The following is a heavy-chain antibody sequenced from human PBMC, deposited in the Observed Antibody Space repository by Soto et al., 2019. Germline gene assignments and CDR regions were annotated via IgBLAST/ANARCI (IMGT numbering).Heavy chain of an antibody. CDR2: ITTSGGKT. CDR3: AGRYCTNGVCYTNYYYYIDV. J-gene: IGHJ6*03. Sequence: GSLRLSCAASGITFSNSWMSWVRQAPGRGLEWVSNITTSGGKTHYADSVQGRFTISRDNSKNTLYLQMNSLRAEDTAVYYCAGRYCTNGVCYTNYYYYIDVWGKGTTVTVSS. D-gene: IGHD2-8*01. V-gene: IGHV3-23*01. CDR1: GITFSNSW.